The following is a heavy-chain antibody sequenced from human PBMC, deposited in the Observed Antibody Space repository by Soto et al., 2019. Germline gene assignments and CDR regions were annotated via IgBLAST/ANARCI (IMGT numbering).Heavy chain of an antibody. V-gene: IGHV1-69*12. CDR1: GAIFSDFS. D-gene: IGHD6-13*01. CDR2: IMPIFGGP. Sequence: QVQLVQSGAEVKKPGSSLKVSCKASGAIFSDFSFSWVRQAPGQGLEWMGGIMPIFGGPDYAQRFRGRVTITADEVTRTAFMELRGLTSEDTATYYCASSLRMPGIGNYYYGMDVWGQGTTVTVSS. CDR3: ASSLRMPGIGNYYYGMDV. J-gene: IGHJ6*02.